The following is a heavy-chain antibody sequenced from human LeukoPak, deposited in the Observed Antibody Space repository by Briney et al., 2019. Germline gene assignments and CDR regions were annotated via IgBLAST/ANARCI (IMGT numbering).Heavy chain of an antibody. J-gene: IGHJ4*02. V-gene: IGHV3-30*18. D-gene: IGHD6-13*01. CDR1: GFTFSSYG. Sequence: GGSLRLSCAASGFTFSSYGMHWARQAPGKGLEWVAVISYDGSNKYYADSVKGRFTISRDNSKNTLYLQMNSLRAEDTAVYYCAKVPYSSSWPFDYWGQGTLVTVSS. CDR3: AKVPYSSSWPFDY. CDR2: ISYDGSNK.